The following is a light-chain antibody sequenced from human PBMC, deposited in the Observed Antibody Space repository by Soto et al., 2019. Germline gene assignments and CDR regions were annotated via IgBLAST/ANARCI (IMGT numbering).Light chain of an antibody. V-gene: IGKV3-15*01. CDR2: GAS. Sequence: EVVMTQSPATLSVSPGERATLSCRASQSISSDLAWYQQQPGQAPRLLIYGASTRASDIPARFSGSGSGTEFTLTISSLQSEDFAVYYCQQYNNWPPWTFGQGTKVEFK. J-gene: IGKJ1*01. CDR1: QSISSD. CDR3: QQYNNWPPWT.